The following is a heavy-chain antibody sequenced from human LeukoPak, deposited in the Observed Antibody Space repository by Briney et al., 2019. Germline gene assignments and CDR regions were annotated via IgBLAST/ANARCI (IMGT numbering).Heavy chain of an antibody. J-gene: IGHJ2*01. V-gene: IGHV3-30*18. CDR2: ISYDGSNK. CDR1: GFPFSSYG. CDR3: AEDNRYYGSGSYSSGDWYFDL. D-gene: IGHD3-10*01. Sequence: PGGSLRLSCAASGFPFSSYGMHWVRQAPGKGLEWVAVISYDGSNKFYADSVKGRFTISRDNSKNTLYLQMNSLRAEDTAVHYCAEDNRYYGSGSYSSGDWYFDLWGRGTRVTVSS.